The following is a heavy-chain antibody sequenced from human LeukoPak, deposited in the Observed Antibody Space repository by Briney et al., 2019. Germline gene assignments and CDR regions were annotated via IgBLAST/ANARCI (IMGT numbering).Heavy chain of an antibody. CDR2: ISSSGSTI. CDR1: GFTFSDYY. V-gene: IGHV3-11*01. Sequence: GGSLRLSCAASGFTFSDYYMSWIRQAPGKGLEWVSYISSSGSTIYYADSVKGRFTISRDNAKNSLYLQMNSLRAEDMAVYYCASSDGVSSSWYSAYYFDYWGQGTLVTVSS. D-gene: IGHD6-13*01. CDR3: ASSDGVSSSWYSAYYFDY. J-gene: IGHJ4*02.